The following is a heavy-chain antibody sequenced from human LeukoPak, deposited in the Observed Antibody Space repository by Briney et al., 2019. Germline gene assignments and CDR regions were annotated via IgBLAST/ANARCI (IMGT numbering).Heavy chain of an antibody. J-gene: IGHJ4*02. CDR3: AREDALIDGYNF. Sequence: SETLSLTCTVSGGSISSGSYYWSWIRQPAGKGLEWIGRIYTSGSTNYNPSLKSRVTISVDTSKNQFSLKLSSVTAADTAVYYCAREDALIDGYNFWGQGTLVTVSS. CDR2: IYTSGST. CDR1: GGSISSGSYY. V-gene: IGHV4-61*02. D-gene: IGHD5-24*01.